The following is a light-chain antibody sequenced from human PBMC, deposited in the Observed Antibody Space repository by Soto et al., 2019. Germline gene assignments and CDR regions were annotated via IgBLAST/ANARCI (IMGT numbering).Light chain of an antibody. CDR2: AAS. J-gene: IGKJ1*01. CDR3: QQCYTTPQT. CDR1: QSISTY. Sequence: DIQMTQSPSSLSASVGDRVTITCRASQSISTYLNWYQQKPGKAPKLLMFAASSLHSEVPSRFSGGGSGTDFNLTISSLQPEDFATYFCQQCYTTPQTFGQGTKVEI. V-gene: IGKV1-39*01.